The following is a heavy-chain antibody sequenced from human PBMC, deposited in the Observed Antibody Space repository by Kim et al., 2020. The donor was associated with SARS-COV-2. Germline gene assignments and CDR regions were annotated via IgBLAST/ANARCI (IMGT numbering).Heavy chain of an antibody. CDR3: ARDRNWGRWAIVGATGGAFDI. CDR1: GYTFTSYG. J-gene: IGHJ3*02. CDR2: ISAYNGNT. D-gene: IGHD1-26*01. V-gene: IGHV1-18*01. Sequence: ASVKVSCKASGYTFTSYGISWVRQAPGQGLEWMGWISAYNGNTNYAQKLQGRVTMTTDTSTSTAYMELRSLRSDDTAVYYCARDRNWGRWAIVGATGGAFDIWGQGTMVTVSS.